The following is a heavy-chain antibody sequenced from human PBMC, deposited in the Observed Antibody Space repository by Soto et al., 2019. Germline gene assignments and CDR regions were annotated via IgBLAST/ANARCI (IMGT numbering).Heavy chain of an antibody. D-gene: IGHD5-12*01. CDR2: INPNSGGT. J-gene: IGHJ3*02. V-gene: IGHV1-2*04. CDR3: ARGGGYDLSAFDI. CDR1: GYTFTGYY. Sequence: ASVKVSCKAPGYTFTGYYMHWVRQAPGQGLEWMGWINPNSGGTNYAQKFQGWVTMTRDTSISTAYMELSRLRSDDTAVYYCARGGGYDLSAFDIWGQGTMVTVSS.